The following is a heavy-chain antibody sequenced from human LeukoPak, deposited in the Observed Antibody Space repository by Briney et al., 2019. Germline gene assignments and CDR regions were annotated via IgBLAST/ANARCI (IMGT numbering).Heavy chain of an antibody. CDR3: ARGHAYYYDSSGYPDDYYYGMDV. CDR2: INHSGST. J-gene: IGHJ6*02. V-gene: IGHV4-34*01. D-gene: IGHD3-22*01. Sequence: SETLSLTCAVYGGSFSGYYWSWIRQPPGKGLKWIGEINHSGSTNYNPSLKSRVTISVDTSKNQFSLKLSSVTAADTAVYYCARGHAYYYDSSGYPDDYYYGMDVWGQGTTVTVSS. CDR1: GGSFSGYY.